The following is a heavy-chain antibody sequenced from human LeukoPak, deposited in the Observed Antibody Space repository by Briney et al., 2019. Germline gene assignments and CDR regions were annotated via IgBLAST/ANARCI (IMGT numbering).Heavy chain of an antibody. V-gene: IGHV1-2*02. CDR2: INPNSGGT. D-gene: IGHD5-12*01. CDR1: GYTFTDYY. CDR3: ARDGAYSGYNY. Sequence: ASVTVSFKASGYTFTDYYMHWVRQAPGQGLEWMGWINPNSGGTNYAQKFQGRVTMTRDTSISTAYMELSKLRSDDTAVYYCARDGAYSGYNYWGQGTLVTVSS. J-gene: IGHJ4*02.